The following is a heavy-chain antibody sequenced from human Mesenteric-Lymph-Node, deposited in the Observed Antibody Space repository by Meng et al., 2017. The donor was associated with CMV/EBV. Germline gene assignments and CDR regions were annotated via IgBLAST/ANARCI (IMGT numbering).Heavy chain of an antibody. CDR1: GFTFSSYW. V-gene: IGHV3-74*01. CDR2: INSDGSST. D-gene: IGHD3-3*01. J-gene: IGHJ4*02. Sequence: GESLKISCAASGFTFSSYWMHWVRQVPGKGMVWVSRINSDGSSTSYADSVKGRFTISRDNAQNTLYLQMNSLRAEDTDVYYCARDILYGFWREDSLDYWGQGTLVTVSS. CDR3: ARDILYGFWREDSLDY.